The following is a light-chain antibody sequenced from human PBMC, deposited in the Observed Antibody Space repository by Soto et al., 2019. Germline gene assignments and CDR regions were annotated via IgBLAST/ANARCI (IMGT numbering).Light chain of an antibody. CDR2: KAS. CDR1: QSISSW. V-gene: IGKV1-5*03. Sequence: DIEMTQSPSTLSASLGDRVTLTCRASQSISSWLAWYQQKPRKAPKLLIYKASSLESGVPSRLSGSGAGTDYTITIRSLQPEYFATYYCQQSYTTPTFGQGTRLEIK. J-gene: IGKJ5*01. CDR3: QQSYTTPT.